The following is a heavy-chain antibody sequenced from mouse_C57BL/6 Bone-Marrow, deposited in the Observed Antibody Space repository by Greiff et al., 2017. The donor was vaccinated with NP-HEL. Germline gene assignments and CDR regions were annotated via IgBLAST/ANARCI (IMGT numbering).Heavy chain of an antibody. CDR2: ISNLAYSI. V-gene: IGHV5-15*04. J-gene: IGHJ1*03. CDR1: GFTFSDYG. D-gene: IGHD1-1*01. Sequence: EVMLVESGGGLVQPGGSLKLSCAASGFTFSDYGMAWVRQAPRKGPEWVAFISNLAYSIYYADTVTGRFTISRENAKNTLDLEMSSLRCEDTAMYYGARRAVVAREGYCDVWGTGTTVTVSS. CDR3: ARRAVVAREGYCDV.